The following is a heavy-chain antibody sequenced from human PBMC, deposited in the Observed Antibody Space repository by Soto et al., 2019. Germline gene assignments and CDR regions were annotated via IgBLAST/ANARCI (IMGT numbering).Heavy chain of an antibody. V-gene: IGHV3-30-3*01. D-gene: IGHD6-13*01. J-gene: IGHJ4*02. CDR3: ARDDAGAASSSWTFDY. Sequence: GGSLRLSCAASGFTFSSYAMHWVRQAPGKGLEWVAVISYDGSNKYYADSVKGRFTISRDNSKNTLYLQMNSLRAEDTAVYYCARDDAGAASSSWTFDYWGQGTLVTVSS. CDR1: GFTFSSYA. CDR2: ISYDGSNK.